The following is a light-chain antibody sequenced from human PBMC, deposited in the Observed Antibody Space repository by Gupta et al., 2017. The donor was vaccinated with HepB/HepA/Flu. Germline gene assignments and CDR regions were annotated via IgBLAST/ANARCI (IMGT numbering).Light chain of an antibody. CDR1: QSVSSY. V-gene: IGKV3-11*01. CDR2: DAS. Sequence: EIVLTQSPATVSLSPGERATLSCRASQSVSSYLAWYQQKPGQAPRLPIYDASNRATGIPARFSGSGSGTDFTLTISSLEPEDFAVYYCQQRSNWPLTFGGGTKVEIK. J-gene: IGKJ4*01. CDR3: QQRSNWPLT.